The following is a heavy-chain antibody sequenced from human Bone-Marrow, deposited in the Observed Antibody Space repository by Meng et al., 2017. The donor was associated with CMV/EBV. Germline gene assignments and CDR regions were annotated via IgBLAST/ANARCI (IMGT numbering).Heavy chain of an antibody. Sequence: GESLKISCVASGFTFSTYSMRWVRQAPEKGLEWVATINEDGSGQYYLDSVKGRFAISRDNAKNSLSLHMNSLRVEDTALYYCSRSNADVPDIWGQGTMVTVSS. CDR2: INEDGSGQ. CDR3: SRSNADVPDI. J-gene: IGHJ3*02. CDR1: GFTFSTYS. D-gene: IGHD3-10*02. V-gene: IGHV3-7*01.